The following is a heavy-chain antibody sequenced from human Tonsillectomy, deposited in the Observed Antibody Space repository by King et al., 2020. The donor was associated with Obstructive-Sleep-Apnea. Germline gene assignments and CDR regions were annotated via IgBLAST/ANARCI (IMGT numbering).Heavy chain of an antibody. D-gene: IGHD5-18*01. V-gene: IGHV4-34*01. CDR2: INHSGST. CDR1: GGSFSGYY. J-gene: IGHJ4*02. Sequence: VQLQQWGAGLLKPSETLSLTCAVYGGSFSGYYWSWIRQPPGKGLEWLGEINHSGSTNYNPSLKSRVTISVDTSKNHFSLRLSSVTAADTAVYYCAGLDTALLYFEYWGQGTLVTVSS. CDR3: AGLDTALLYFEY.